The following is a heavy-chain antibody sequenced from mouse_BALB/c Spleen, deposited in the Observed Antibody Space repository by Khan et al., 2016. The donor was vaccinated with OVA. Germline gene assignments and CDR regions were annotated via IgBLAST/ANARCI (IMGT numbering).Heavy chain of an antibody. Sequence: EVKLEESGPGLVKPSQSLSLTCTVTGYSITSDYAWNWIRQFPGNKLEWVGYISYSGRTSYNPSLKSRISITRDTSKNQFFLQLSSVTTEDTATSYCARSVTITTVVATDFDYWGQGTTLTVSS. D-gene: IGHD1-1*01. J-gene: IGHJ2*01. CDR3: ARSVTITTVVATDFDY. V-gene: IGHV3-2*02. CDR2: ISYSGRT. CDR1: GYSITSDYA.